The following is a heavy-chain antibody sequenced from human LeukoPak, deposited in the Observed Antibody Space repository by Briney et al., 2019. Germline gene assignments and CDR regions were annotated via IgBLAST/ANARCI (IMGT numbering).Heavy chain of an antibody. CDR2: ISGRSGKT. V-gene: IGHV3-23*01. D-gene: IGHD6-13*01. CDR1: GFTFANYV. J-gene: IGHJ4*02. CDR3: AKDWQQLEN. Sequence: GGSLRLSCAASGFTFANYVMTWVRQALGKGLEWVSSISGRSGKTYYADSVKGRFTVSRDNSKNTMSLHMNNLRAEDTAVYYCAKDWQQLENWGQGTQVTVSS.